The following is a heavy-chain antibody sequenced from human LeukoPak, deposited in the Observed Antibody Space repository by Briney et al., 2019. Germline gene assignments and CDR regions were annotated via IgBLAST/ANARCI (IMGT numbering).Heavy chain of an antibody. CDR2: IDYSGST. V-gene: IGHV4-61*05. Sequence: SGTLSLTCTVSGASITATTLFWGWIRQPPGKGLEWIGYIDYSGSTNYNPSLKSRVTISVDTSKNQFSLKLSSVTAADTAVYYCARAYYYGSGSYYSFDYWGQGTLVTVSS. D-gene: IGHD3-10*01. CDR1: GASITATTLF. J-gene: IGHJ4*02. CDR3: ARAYYYGSGSYYSFDY.